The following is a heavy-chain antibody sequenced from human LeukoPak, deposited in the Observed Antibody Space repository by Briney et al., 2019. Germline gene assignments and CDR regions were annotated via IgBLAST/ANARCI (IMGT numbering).Heavy chain of an antibody. CDR1: GGTFSSYA. Sequence: GASVKVSCKASGGTFSSYAISWVRQAPGQGLEWMGGIIPIFGTANYAQKFQGRVTITADKSTSTAYMELSSLRSEDTAVYYCAKSGMDCSSTSCYSGFDYWGQGTLVTVSS. D-gene: IGHD2-2*01. CDR3: AKSGMDCSSTSCYSGFDY. J-gene: IGHJ4*02. V-gene: IGHV1-69*06. CDR2: IIPIFGTA.